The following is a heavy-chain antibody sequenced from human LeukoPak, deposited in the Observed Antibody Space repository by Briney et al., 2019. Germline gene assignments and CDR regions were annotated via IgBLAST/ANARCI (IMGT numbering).Heavy chain of an antibody. V-gene: IGHV4-59*01. CDR1: GGSISSYC. D-gene: IGHD6-13*01. Sequence: PSETLSLTCTVSGGSISSYCWSWIRQPPGKGLEWIGYIYYSGSTNYNPSLKSRVTISVDTSKNQFSLKLSSVTAADTAVYYCARYSSSSFDPWGQGTLVTVSS. CDR2: IYYSGST. J-gene: IGHJ5*02. CDR3: ARYSSSSFDP.